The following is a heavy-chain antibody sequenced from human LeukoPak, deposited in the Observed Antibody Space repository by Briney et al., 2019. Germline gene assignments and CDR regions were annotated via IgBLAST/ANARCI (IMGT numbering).Heavy chain of an antibody. V-gene: IGHV3-15*01. D-gene: IGHD5-24*01. CDR1: GFTFSNAW. Sequence: PGGSLRLSCAASGFTFSNAWMSWVRQALGKGLEWVGRIKSKTDGGTTDYAAPVKGRFTISRDDSKNTLYLQMNSLKTEDTAVYYCTTAGWLQFFYYYGMDVWGQGTTVTVSS. CDR3: TTAGWLQFFYYYGMDV. CDR2: IKSKTDGGTT. J-gene: IGHJ6*02.